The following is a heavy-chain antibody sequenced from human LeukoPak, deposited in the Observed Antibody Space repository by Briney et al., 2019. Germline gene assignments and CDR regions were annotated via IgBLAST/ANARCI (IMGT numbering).Heavy chain of an antibody. CDR1: GFTFSSYG. J-gene: IGHJ4*02. V-gene: IGHV3-30*18. D-gene: IGHD2-15*01. CDR3: AKDGGHCSGGSCYRFDY. CDR2: IAYEGSNK. Sequence: GGSLRLSCAASGFTFSSYGMHWVRRAPGKGLEWVAVIAYEGSNKYYADSVKGRFTISRDNSKDTLYLQMNNLRPEDTAVYYCAKDGGHCSGGSCYRFDYWGQGTLVTVSS.